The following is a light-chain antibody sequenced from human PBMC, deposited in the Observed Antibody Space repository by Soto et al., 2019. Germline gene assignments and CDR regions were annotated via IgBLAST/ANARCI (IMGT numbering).Light chain of an antibody. V-gene: IGKV2-28*01. CDR3: MQTLQTPLT. CDR1: QSLLHSSGHNC. Sequence: DLVMTQSPLSLPVTPGEPASISCRSSQSLLHSSGHNCLDWYLQKPGQSPQLLIYFGSNRASGVHDRFSGSGSGTDFTLKISRVEAEDVGLYYCMQTLQTPLTFGGGTKVEIK. J-gene: IGKJ4*01. CDR2: FGS.